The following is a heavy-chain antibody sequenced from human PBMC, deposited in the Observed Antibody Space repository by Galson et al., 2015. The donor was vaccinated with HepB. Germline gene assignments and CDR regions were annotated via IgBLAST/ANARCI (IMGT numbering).Heavy chain of an antibody. D-gene: IGHD4-17*01. CDR2: ISAYNGNT. CDR3: ARESYARRGYYGMDV. J-gene: IGHJ6*02. CDR1: GYTFTSYG. V-gene: IGHV1-18*01. Sequence: SVKVSCKASGYTFTSYGISWVRQAPGQGLEWMGWISAYNGNTNYAQKLQGRVTMTTDTSTSTAYMELRSLRSDDTAVYYCARESYARRGYYGMDVWGQGTTVTVSS.